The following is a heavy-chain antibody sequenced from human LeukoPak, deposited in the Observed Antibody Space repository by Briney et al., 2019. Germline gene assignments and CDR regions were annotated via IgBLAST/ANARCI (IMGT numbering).Heavy chain of an antibody. Sequence: PSETLSLTCTVSGGSVSSGSYYWSWIRQPPGKGLEWIGDIYYSGSTNYNPSLKSRVTISVDTSKNQFSLKLSSVTAADTAVYYCAGGRAPGGPLRYFDWSPQTWFDPWGQGTLVTVSS. V-gene: IGHV4-61*01. CDR1: GGSVSSGSYY. CDR3: AGGRAPGGPLRYFDWSPQTWFDP. D-gene: IGHD3-9*01. CDR2: IYYSGST. J-gene: IGHJ5*02.